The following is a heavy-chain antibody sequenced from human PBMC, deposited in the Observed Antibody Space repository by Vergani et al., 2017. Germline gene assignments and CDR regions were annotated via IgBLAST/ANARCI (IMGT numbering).Heavy chain of an antibody. CDR3: ARRVDGYCSGGSCSLGYWYFDL. D-gene: IGHD2-15*01. CDR1: GYSFTSYW. J-gene: IGHJ2*01. V-gene: IGHV5-51*03. Sequence: EVQLVQSGAEVKKPGESLKISCKGSGYSFTSYWIGWVRQMPGKGLEWMGIIYPGDSDTRYSPSFQGQVTISADKSISTAYLQWGSLKASDTAMYYCARRVDGYCSGGSCSLGYWYFDLWGRGTLVTVSS. CDR2: IYPGDSDT.